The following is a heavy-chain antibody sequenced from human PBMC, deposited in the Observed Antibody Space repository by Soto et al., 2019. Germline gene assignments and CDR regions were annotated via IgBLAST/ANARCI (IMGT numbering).Heavy chain of an antibody. V-gene: IGHV1-69*13. Sequence: ASVKVSCKASGGTFSSYAISWVRQAPGQGLEWVGGIIPIFGTANYAQKFQGRVTITADESTSTAYMELSSLRSEDTAVYYCASAGVVVTATLYYYYGMDVWGQGTTVTVSS. D-gene: IGHD2-21*02. CDR3: ASAGVVVTATLYYYYGMDV. J-gene: IGHJ6*02. CDR2: IIPIFGTA. CDR1: GGTFSSYA.